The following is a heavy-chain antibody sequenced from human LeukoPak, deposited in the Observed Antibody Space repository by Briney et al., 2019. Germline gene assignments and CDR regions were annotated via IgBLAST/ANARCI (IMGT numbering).Heavy chain of an antibody. V-gene: IGHV4-34*01. D-gene: IGHD6-13*01. CDR1: GGSFSGYY. Sequence: SETLSLTCAVYGGSFSGYYWSWIRQPPGKGLEWIGEINHSGSTNYNPSLKSRVTISVDTSKNQFSLKLSSVTAADTAVYYCARKAVSAATHNWFDPWGQGTLVTVSS. CDR3: ARKAVSAATHNWFDP. CDR2: INHSGST. J-gene: IGHJ5*02.